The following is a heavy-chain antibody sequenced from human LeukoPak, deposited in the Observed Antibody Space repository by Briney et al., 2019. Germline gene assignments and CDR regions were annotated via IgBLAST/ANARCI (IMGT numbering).Heavy chain of an antibody. J-gene: IGHJ6*02. CDR1: GYTFTSYG. V-gene: IGHV1-8*02. CDR3: ARGIYSYGYPYYYYYGMDV. D-gene: IGHD5-18*01. CDR2: MNPNSGNT. Sequence: ASVKVSCKASGYTFTSYGISWVRQAPGQGLEWMGWMNPNSGNTGYAQKFQGRVTMTRNTSISTAYMELSSLRSEDTAVYYCARGIYSYGYPYYYYYGMDVWGQGTTVTVSS.